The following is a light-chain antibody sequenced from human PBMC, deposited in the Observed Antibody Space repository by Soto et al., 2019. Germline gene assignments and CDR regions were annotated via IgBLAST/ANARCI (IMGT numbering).Light chain of an antibody. V-gene: IGKV3-11*01. CDR3: QQRNVWPPIT. Sequence: VFTQKTTTLSLSPGERATLPCQPSQSIHTSLAWYQQKSGKPPRLVIYDSTLRANGVPDRFGGSRSGTEFTLTINSLEPEDFAVYYCQQRNVWPPITFGQGTRLEVK. CDR1: QSIHTS. J-gene: IGKJ5*01. CDR2: DST.